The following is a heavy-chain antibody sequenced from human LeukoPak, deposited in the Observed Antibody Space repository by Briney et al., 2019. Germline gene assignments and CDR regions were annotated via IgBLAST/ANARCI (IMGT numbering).Heavy chain of an antibody. CDR3: ARSSAAAGTPYFDY. D-gene: IGHD6-13*01. J-gene: IGHJ4*02. CDR1: GGSISSSSYY. CDR2: IYYSGST. Sequence: SETLSLTCTVSGGSISSSSYYWGWIRQPPGKGLEWIGSIYYSGSTNYNPSLKSRVTISVDTSKNQFSLKLSSVTAADTAVYYCARSSAAAGTPYFDYWGQGTLVTVSS. V-gene: IGHV4-39*07.